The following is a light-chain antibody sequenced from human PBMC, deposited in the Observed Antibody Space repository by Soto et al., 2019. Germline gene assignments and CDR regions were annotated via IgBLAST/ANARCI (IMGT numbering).Light chain of an antibody. V-gene: IGLV2-14*01. CDR2: EVS. Sequence: QSVLTQPASVSGSPGQSITISCTGTSSDVGDYKYVSWYQQYPGKAPKLVIYEVSNRPSGVSNRFSGSESGNTASLTISGLQAEDEADYYCSSYTTSTTPVYVFGSGTKLTVL. CDR1: SSDVGDYKY. J-gene: IGLJ1*01. CDR3: SSYTTSTTPVYV.